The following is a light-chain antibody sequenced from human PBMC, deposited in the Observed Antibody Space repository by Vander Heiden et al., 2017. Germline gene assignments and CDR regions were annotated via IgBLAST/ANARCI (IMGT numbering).Light chain of an antibody. J-gene: IGKJ2*01. Sequence: DTQTTQSPSTLSASVGDRVTMTCRASQSIDTWLAWYQQKPGKAPKILIYRASSLDSGVPSRFSGSGSGTEFTLTIRSLEPDDFATYYCQQYNSYLYTFGQGTKVEIK. V-gene: IGKV1-5*03. CDR2: RAS. CDR1: QSIDTW. CDR3: QQYNSYLYT.